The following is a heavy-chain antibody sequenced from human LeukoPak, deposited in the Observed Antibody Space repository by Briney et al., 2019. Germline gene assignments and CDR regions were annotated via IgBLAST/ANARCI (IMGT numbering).Heavy chain of an antibody. CDR3: AGTYDFWSGMLDY. V-gene: IGHV4-59*01. J-gene: IGHJ4*02. CDR1: GGSISSYY. Sequence: PSETLSLTCTVSGGSISSYYWSWIRQPPGKGLEWIGYVYYSGSTNYNPSLKSRVTISVDTSKNQFSLKLSSVTAADTAVYYCAGTYDFWSGMLDYWGQGTLVTVSS. CDR2: VYYSGST. D-gene: IGHD3-3*01.